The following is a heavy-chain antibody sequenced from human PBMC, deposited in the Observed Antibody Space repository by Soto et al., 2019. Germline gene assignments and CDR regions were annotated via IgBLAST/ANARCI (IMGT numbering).Heavy chain of an antibody. J-gene: IGHJ4*02. Sequence: ASVKVSCKASGYTFTDHYIHWLRQAPGQSLEWMGWINPYSGGTHFARKFQDRVTMARDTSVSTAYMELSRLKSDDTAVYYWARPKYGETYFDSWGQGTVVTVSS. V-gene: IGHV1-2*02. D-gene: IGHD2-21*01. CDR2: INPYSGGT. CDR1: GYTFTDHY. CDR3: ARPKYGETYFDS.